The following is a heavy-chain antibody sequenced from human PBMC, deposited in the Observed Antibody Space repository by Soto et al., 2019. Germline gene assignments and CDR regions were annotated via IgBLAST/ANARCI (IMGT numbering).Heavy chain of an antibody. D-gene: IGHD2-15*01. CDR1: GFTFSSYG. CDR3: ARRGYCSGGSCYSGAGGFDY. CDR2: IWYDGSNK. J-gene: IGHJ4*02. Sequence: QVQLVESGGGVVQPGRSLRLSCAASGFTFSSYGMHWVRQAPGKGLEWVAVIWYDGSNKYYADSVKGRFTISRDNSKNTLYLQMNSLRAEDTAVYYCARRGYCSGGSCYSGAGGFDYWGQGTLVTVSS. V-gene: IGHV3-33*01.